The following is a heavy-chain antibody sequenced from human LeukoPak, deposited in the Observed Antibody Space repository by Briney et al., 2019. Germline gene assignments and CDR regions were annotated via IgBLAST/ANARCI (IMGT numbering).Heavy chain of an antibody. J-gene: IGHJ4*02. D-gene: IGHD3-16*02. CDR3: ARGDYDYVWGSYRFDY. Sequence: GASVKVSCKASGYTFTSYGISWVRQASGQGLEWMGWISAYNGNTNYAQKLQGRVTMTTDTSTSTAYMELRSLRSDDTAVYYCARGDYDYVWGSYRFDYWGQGTLVTVSS. CDR1: GYTFTSYG. V-gene: IGHV1-18*01. CDR2: ISAYNGNT.